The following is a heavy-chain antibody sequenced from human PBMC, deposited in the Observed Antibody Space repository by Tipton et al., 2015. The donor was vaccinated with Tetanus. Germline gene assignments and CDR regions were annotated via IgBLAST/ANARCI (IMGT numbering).Heavy chain of an antibody. V-gene: IGHV4-39*01. CDR3: ARSYGDTFLFRLDY. Sequence: LEWIGTFYSGGSIFYNPSFKSRATISVDTPKNQISLRLTSVASADTAVYYCARSYGDTFLFRLDYWGQGALVTVSS. J-gene: IGHJ4*02. CDR2: FYSGGSI. D-gene: IGHD4-17*01.